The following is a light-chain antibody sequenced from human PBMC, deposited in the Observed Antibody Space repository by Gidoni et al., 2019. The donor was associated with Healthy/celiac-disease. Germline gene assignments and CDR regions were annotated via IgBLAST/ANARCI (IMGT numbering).Light chain of an antibody. J-gene: IGKJ4*01. CDR1: QSVSSY. CDR3: QQRSNWQLT. CDR2: DAS. V-gene: IGKV3-11*01. Sequence: EIVLPQSPATLSLSPGERATLSCRASQSVSSYLAWYQQKPVQAPRLLIYDASNRATGIPARFSGSGSGTDFTLTISSLEPEDSAVYYCQQRSNWQLTFGGXTKVEIK.